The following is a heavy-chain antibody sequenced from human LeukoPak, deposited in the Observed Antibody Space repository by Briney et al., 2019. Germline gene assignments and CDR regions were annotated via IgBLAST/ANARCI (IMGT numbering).Heavy chain of an antibody. J-gene: IGHJ6*02. CDR2: IKQDGSEK. CDR1: GFTFSSYW. V-gene: IGHV3-7*01. D-gene: IGHD2-2*01. Sequence: GGSLRLSCAASGFTFSSYWMSWVRQAPGKGLEWVANIKQDGSEKYYVDSVKGRFTISRDNAKNSLYLQMNSLRAEDTAVYYCARVPIVPAAMVGMYYYYGMDVWGQGTTVTVSS. CDR3: ARVPIVPAAMVGMYYYYGMDV.